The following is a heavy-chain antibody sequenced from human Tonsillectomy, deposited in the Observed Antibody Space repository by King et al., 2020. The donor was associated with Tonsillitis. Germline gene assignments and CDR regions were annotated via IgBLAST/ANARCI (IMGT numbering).Heavy chain of an antibody. CDR1: GFTFSSYG. V-gene: IGHV3-30*18. Sequence: QLVQSGGGVVQPGRSLRLSCAASGFTFSSYGMHWVRQAPGKGLEWVAVISFDGSNKYYADSVKGRFTISRDNSKNTLYLQMNSLRAEDTAVYYCAKDGRQWLVHHLRGAWFDPWGQGTLVTVSS. CDR2: ISFDGSNK. J-gene: IGHJ5*02. D-gene: IGHD6-19*01. CDR3: AKDGRQWLVHHLRGAWFDP.